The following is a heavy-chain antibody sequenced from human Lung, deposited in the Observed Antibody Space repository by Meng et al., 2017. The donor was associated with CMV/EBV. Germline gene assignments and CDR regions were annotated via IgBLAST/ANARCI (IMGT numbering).Heavy chain of an antibody. CDR3: ARDKYGDYANKYFDY. J-gene: IGHJ4*02. CDR2: INSDGSST. V-gene: IGHV3-74*01. CDR1: GFTFSSYW. Sequence: EVQLVESEGGVVQPGGSLRLPWAASGFTFSSYWMHWVRQAPGKGLVWVSHINSDGSSTNYADSVKGRFTISRDNAKNTLYLQMNSLRAEDTAVYYCARDKYGDYANKYFDYWGQGTLVTVAS. D-gene: IGHD4-17*01.